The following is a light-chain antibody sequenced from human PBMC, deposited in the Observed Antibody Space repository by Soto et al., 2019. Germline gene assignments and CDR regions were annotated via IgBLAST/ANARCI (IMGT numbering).Light chain of an antibody. CDR3: QQYGSSPLT. CDR1: QSVSSSY. CDR2: GAS. V-gene: IGKV3-20*01. Sequence: EIVLTQSPGSLSLSPGGRATLSCRASQSVSSSYLAWYQQKPSQAPRLLIYGASSRATGIPDRFSGSGSGTDFTLTISRLEPEDFAVYYCQQYGSSPLTFGGGTKVDIK. J-gene: IGKJ4*01.